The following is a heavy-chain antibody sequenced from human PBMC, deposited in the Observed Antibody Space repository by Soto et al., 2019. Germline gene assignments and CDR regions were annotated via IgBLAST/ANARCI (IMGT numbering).Heavy chain of an antibody. J-gene: IGHJ3*02. V-gene: IGHV4-61*01. CDR1: GGSVSSGSYY. CDR3: ARDRVVGATAGAFDI. D-gene: IGHD1-26*01. Sequence: QVQLQESGPGLVKPSETLSLTCTVSGGSVSSGSYYWSWIRQPPGKGLEWIGYIYYSGSTNYNPSLKSRVTISVDTSKNQFSLKLSSVTAADTAVYYCARDRVVGATAGAFDIWGQGTMVTVSS. CDR2: IYYSGST.